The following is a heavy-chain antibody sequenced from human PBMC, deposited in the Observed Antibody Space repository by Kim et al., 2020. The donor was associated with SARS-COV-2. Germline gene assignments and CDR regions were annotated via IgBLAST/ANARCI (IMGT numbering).Heavy chain of an antibody. J-gene: IGHJ4*02. D-gene: IGHD2-15*01. CDR3: AKLVAL. V-gene: IGHV3-23*05. Sequence: SGSSTYYADPVKGRFTISRDKSKNTLYLQMNSLRDEDTALYYCAKLVALWGQGILVTVSS. CDR2: SGSST.